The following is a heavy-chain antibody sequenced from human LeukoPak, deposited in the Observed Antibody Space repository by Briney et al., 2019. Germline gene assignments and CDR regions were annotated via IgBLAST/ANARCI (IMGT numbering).Heavy chain of an antibody. CDR3: ARGPSITMVRGGQWYYYMDV. V-gene: IGHV3-66*01. D-gene: IGHD3-10*01. Sequence: GGSLRLCCAASGFTLSSYSMIWVRHAPGKGLEWVSVIYSGGSTYYADSVKGRFTISRDNSMNTLHLQMNSLRVEDTAVYYCARGPSITMVRGGQWYYYMDVWGKGTTVTISS. CDR2: IYSGGST. J-gene: IGHJ6*03. CDR1: GFTLSSYS.